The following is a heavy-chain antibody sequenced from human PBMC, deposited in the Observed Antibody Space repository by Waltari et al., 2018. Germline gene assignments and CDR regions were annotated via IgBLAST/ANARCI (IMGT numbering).Heavy chain of an antibody. Sequence: QVQLVESGGGVVQPGGSLRLSCAASGFTFSSYGMHWVRQAPGKGLEWVAFIRYDGSNKYYADSVKGRFTISRDNSKNTLYLQMNSLRAEDTAVYYCAKGSYWNYDYWGQGTLVTVSS. CDR1: GFTFSSYG. CDR3: AKGSYWNYDY. CDR2: IRYDGSNK. V-gene: IGHV3-30*02. D-gene: IGHD1-1*01. J-gene: IGHJ4*02.